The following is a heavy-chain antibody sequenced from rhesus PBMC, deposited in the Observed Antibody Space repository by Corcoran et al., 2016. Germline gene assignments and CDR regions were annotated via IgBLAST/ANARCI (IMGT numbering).Heavy chain of an antibody. V-gene: IGHV2-174*01. CDR2: IYWDDYK. CDR3: ARYNWNYGYFDY. CDR1: GFSLTTSGMG. D-gene: IGHD1-26*01. J-gene: IGHJ4*01. Sequence: QVTLKESGPALVKPTQTLTLTCTFSGFSLTTSGMGVGWIRQHPGKPLEWLALIYWDDYKSYNTSLKSRLTIAKDTSKNQVVLTMTNMDPVDTATYYCARYNWNYGYFDYWGQGVLVTVSS.